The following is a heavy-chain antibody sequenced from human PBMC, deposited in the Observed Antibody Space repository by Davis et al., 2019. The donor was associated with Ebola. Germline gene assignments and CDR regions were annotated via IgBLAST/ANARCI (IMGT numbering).Heavy chain of an antibody. CDR2: INHSGST. D-gene: IGHD3-10*01. CDR3: ARGDRRILWFGRNLDY. CDR1: GGSISGYY. J-gene: IGHJ4*02. Sequence: GSLRLSCAVSGGSISGYYWSWIRQPPGKGLEWIGEINHSGSTNYNPSLKSRVTISVDTSKNQFSLKLSSVTAADTAVYYCARGDRRILWFGRNLDYWGQGTLVTVSS. V-gene: IGHV4-34*01.